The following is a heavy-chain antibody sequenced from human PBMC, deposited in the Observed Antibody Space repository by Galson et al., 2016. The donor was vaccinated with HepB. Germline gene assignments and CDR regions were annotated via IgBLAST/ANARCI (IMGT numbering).Heavy chain of an antibody. J-gene: IGHJ4*02. V-gene: IGHV3-33*01. Sequence: SLRLSCAASGFTFSGYGMHWVRQAPGKGLEWVALIWYDGSNKYYADSVKGRFTISRDNSKNTLYLQMNSLGAEDTAVYYCARARAHGSGDYWGQGTLVTVSS. CDR2: IWYDGSNK. CDR1: GFTFSGYG. CDR3: ARARAHGSGDY. D-gene: IGHD3-10*01.